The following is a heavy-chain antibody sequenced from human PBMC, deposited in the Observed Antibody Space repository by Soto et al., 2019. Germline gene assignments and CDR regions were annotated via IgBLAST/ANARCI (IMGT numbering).Heavy chain of an antibody. CDR2: ISYDGSNK. CDR3: AREAWGWFDP. CDR1: GFTISSYA. Sequence: GGSLRLSCAASGFTISSYAMHWVRQAPGKGLEWVAVISYDGSNKYYADSVKGRFTISRDNSKNTLYLQMNSLRAEDTAVYYCAREAWGWFDPWGQGTLVTVSS. J-gene: IGHJ5*02. D-gene: IGHD7-27*01. V-gene: IGHV3-30-3*01.